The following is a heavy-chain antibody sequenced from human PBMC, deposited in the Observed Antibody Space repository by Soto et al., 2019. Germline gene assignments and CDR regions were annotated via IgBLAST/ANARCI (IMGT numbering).Heavy chain of an antibody. D-gene: IGHD2-21*02. CDR1: GGSITSDDYY. V-gene: IGHV4-30-4*01. Sequence: QVQLQESGPGLVKPSQSLSLTCTVSGGSITSDDYYWSWIRQPPGRGLEWIGYIFYSGSTHYNPSLKSRFIISLDTSTTQVSLKLSSVTAADTAVYYCASANCGGDCSYRHDRYYFESWGQGTLVTVSS. CDR2: IFYSGST. CDR3: ASANCGGDCSYRHDRYYFES. J-gene: IGHJ4*02.